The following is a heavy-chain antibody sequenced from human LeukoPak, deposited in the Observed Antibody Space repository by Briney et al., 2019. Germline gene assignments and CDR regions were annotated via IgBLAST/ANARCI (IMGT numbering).Heavy chain of an antibody. CDR3: AARSQEGATYYYGMDV. CDR1: GGTFSSYA. CDR2: IIPIFGTA. Sequence: SVTVSCTASGGTFSSYAISWVRQAPGQGLEWMGGIIPIFGTANYAQKFQGRVTITADESASTAYMELSSLRSEDTAVYYCAARSQEGATYYYGMDVWGQGTTVTVSS. J-gene: IGHJ6*02. V-gene: IGHV1-69*13. D-gene: IGHD1-26*01.